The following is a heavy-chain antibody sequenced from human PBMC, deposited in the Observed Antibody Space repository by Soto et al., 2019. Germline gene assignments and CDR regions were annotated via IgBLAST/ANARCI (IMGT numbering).Heavy chain of an antibody. CDR1: GLTFSSYA. V-gene: IGHV3-30*18. CDR3: AKALGELSPESYDY. CDR2: ISYDGSDK. J-gene: IGHJ4*02. D-gene: IGHD3-16*02. Sequence: QVQLVESGGVVVQPGRSLRLSCAASGLTFSSYAMHWVRQAPGKGLEWVAVISYDGSDKYYADSVKGRFTISRDNSKNTLNLQMNSLRADDTAVYYCAKALGELSPESYDYWGQGTLITVSS.